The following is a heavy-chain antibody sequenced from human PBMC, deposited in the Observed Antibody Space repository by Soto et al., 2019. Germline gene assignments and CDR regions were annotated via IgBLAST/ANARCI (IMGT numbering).Heavy chain of an antibody. J-gene: IGHJ6*02. D-gene: IGHD2-15*01. V-gene: IGHV5-10-1*01. Sequence: GDSLRISCMGSGDSFTSYWISWVRQIPGNGLEWMGRIDPSDSYTNYSPSFQGHVTISADKSISAAYLQWSSLKASDTATYYCAADTFRYCRGGSFYDGMYVWGQGTTVTVSS. CDR3: AADTFRYCRGGSFYDGMYV. CDR2: IDPSDSYT. CDR1: GDSFTSYW.